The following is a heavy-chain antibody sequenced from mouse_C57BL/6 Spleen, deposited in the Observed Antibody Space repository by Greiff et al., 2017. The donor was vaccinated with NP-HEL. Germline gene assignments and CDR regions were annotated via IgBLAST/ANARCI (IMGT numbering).Heavy chain of an antibody. CDR2: IDPENGDT. CDR3: TTHYYGSSRGYFDY. J-gene: IGHJ2*01. D-gene: IGHD1-1*01. Sequence: VQLQQSGAELVRPGASVKLSCTASGFNIKDDYMHWVKQRPEQGLEWIGWIDPENGDTEYASKFQGKATITADTSSNTAYLQLSSLTSEDTAVYYCTTHYYGSSRGYFDYWGQGTTLTVSS. V-gene: IGHV14-4*01. CDR1: GFNIKDDY.